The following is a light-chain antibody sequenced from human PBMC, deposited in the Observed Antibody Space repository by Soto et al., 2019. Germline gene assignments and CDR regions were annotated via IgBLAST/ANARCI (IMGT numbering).Light chain of an antibody. J-gene: IGLJ1*01. V-gene: IGLV2-14*01. CDR1: SSDVGGFNY. CDR3: SSYTSSSFGV. Sequence: QSALTQPASVSGSPGQSITISCTGTSSDVGGFNYVSWYQQHPGKTPKLLIYEVRLRPTGVSDRFSGSKSGNTASLTISGLQAEDEADYYCSSYTSSSFGVFGTGTKLTVL. CDR2: EVR.